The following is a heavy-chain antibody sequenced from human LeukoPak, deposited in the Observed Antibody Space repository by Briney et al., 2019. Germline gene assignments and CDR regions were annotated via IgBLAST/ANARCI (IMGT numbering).Heavy chain of an antibody. Sequence: GGSLRLSCAASGFTFSSYSMNWVRQAPGKGLEWVSSISSSSSYIYYADSVKGRFTISRDNAKSSLYLQMNSLRAEDTAVYYCAREQSDCSSTSCYSDGMDVWGQGTTVIVSS. CDR3: AREQSDCSSTSCYSDGMDV. D-gene: IGHD2-2*01. CDR2: ISSSSSYI. J-gene: IGHJ6*02. CDR1: GFTFSSYS. V-gene: IGHV3-21*01.